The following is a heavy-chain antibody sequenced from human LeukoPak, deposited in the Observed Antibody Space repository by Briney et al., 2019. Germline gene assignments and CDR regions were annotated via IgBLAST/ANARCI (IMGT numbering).Heavy chain of an antibody. D-gene: IGHD1-1*01. CDR1: GFTFSDNY. J-gene: IGHJ4*02. Sequence: GGSLRLSCAASGFTFSDNYMTWVRQAPGKGLEWLSYISGNGGVIQYAASVKGRFTISRDNAKNLLYLQMDSLRVEDTAIYYCARDPRTVRIWGQGTLVTVSS. V-gene: IGHV3-11*04. CDR2: ISGNGGVI. CDR3: ARDPRTVRI.